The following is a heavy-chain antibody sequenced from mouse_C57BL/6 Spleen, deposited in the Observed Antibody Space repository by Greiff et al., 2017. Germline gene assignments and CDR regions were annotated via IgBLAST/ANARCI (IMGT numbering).Heavy chain of an antibody. D-gene: IGHD2-3*01. J-gene: IGHJ3*01. CDR1: GFHIIDYY. Sequence: EVQLQQSGAELVKPGASVKLSCPASGFHIIDYYMHWVKQRTDQGLEWIGRIDPEDGEPKYAPTLQGEAPITADTTSNTAYLQLISLTSDDTAVYYCARSYDGYLWKFAYWGQGTLVTVSA. CDR2: IDPEDGEP. CDR3: ARSYDGYLWKFAY. V-gene: IGHV14-2*01.